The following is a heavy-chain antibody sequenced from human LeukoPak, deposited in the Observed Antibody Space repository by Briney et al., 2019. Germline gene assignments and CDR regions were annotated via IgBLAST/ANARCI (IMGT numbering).Heavy chain of an antibody. J-gene: IGHJ6*02. Sequence: PGGSLRLSCAVSGFSVINNYVTWVRQAPGKGLEWVSVIYTGDRADYSDSVKGRFTISRDNFKNTLYLQMNNLRAEDSAVYYCATDRDPHYGMHVWGQGTTVTVSS. D-gene: IGHD3-10*01. CDR2: IYTGDRA. CDR1: GFSVINNY. CDR3: ATDRDPHYGMHV. V-gene: IGHV3-53*01.